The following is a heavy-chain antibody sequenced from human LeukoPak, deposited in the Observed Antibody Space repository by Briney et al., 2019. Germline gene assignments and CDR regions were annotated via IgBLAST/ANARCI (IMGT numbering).Heavy chain of an antibody. J-gene: IGHJ4*02. Sequence: PGRTLRLSCAASGFTFSSYAMHWVRQAPGKGLEWVAVISYDGSNKYYADSVKGRFTISRDNSKNTLYLQMNSLRAEDTAVYYCARDGIRGGGWYPQHFDYWGQGTLVTVSS. CDR3: ARDGIRGGGWYPQHFDY. CDR2: ISYDGSNK. V-gene: IGHV3-30-3*01. D-gene: IGHD6-19*01. CDR1: GFTFSSYA.